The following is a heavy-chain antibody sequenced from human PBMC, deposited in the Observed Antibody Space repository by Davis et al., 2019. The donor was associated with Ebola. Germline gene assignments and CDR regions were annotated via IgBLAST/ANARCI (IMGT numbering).Heavy chain of an antibody. CDR2: LGTSADT. V-gene: IGHV3-23*01. CDR3: VRDPALVVTGGGWFFGL. D-gene: IGHD2-21*02. J-gene: IGHJ2*01. Sequence: GGSLRLSCEASGFTFSSYAMSWVRQAPGKGLEWVSTLGTSADTYYAGSVKGRFTISRDNSKNSLYLQMNSLRAEDTAVYYCVRDPALVVTGGGWFFGLWGRGTLVTVSS. CDR1: GFTFSSYA.